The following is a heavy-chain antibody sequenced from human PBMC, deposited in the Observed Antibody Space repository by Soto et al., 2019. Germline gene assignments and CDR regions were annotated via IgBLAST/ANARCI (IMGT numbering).Heavy chain of an antibody. D-gene: IGHD3-10*01. J-gene: IGHJ6*02. CDR1: GFSISSSSYY. V-gene: IGHV4-39*07. Sequence: SETLSLTCTFSGFSISSSSYYWGWIRQPPGKGLEWIGSIYYSGSTYYNPSLKSRVTISVDKSKNQFSLKLSSVTAADTAVYYCARVSGNYYYGMDVWGQGTTVTVSS. CDR3: ARVSGNYYYGMDV. CDR2: IYYSGST.